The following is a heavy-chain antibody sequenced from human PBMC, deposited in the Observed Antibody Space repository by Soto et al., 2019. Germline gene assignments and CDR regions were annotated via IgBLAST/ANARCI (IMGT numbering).Heavy chain of an antibody. D-gene: IGHD2-21*01. CDR1: GISVRSNY. CDR3: ARAVVVVPPAGDHDYHMDV. V-gene: IGHV4-59*02. Sequence: QVQLQESGPGLAKPSETLSLTCSVSGISVRSNYWSWIRQPPGKGLEWIGFITYSGITDYNPPLQSRVTISVDTSKNQLSLNLRSVTAADTAVYYCARAVVVVPPAGDHDYHMDVWGKGTTVTVS. J-gene: IGHJ6*03. CDR2: ITYSGIT.